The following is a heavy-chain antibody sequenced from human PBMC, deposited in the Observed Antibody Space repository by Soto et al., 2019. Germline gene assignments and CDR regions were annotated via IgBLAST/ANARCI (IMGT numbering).Heavy chain of an antibody. V-gene: IGHV4-4*07. CDR2: IYTSGST. D-gene: IGHD3-22*01. J-gene: IGHJ4*02. CDR3: ARDIYYDSSGYSPFDY. Sequence: PXGILSLTSTVSGGSISSYYWSWIRQPAGKGLEWIGRIYTSGSTNYNPSLKSRVTMSVDTSKNQFSLKLSSVTAADTAGYYCARDIYYDSSGYSPFDYWGQATLVTVSS. CDR1: GGSISSYY.